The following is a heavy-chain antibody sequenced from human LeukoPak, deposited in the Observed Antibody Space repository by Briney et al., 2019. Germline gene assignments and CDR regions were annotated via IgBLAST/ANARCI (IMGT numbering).Heavy chain of an antibody. J-gene: IGHJ3*02. CDR2: IYYSGST. D-gene: IGHD6-13*01. V-gene: IGHV4-59*01. CDR1: GGSISSYH. Sequence: SETLSLTCTVSGGSISSYHWSWIRQPPGKGLEWIGYIYYSGSTNYNPSLKSRVTISVDTSKNQFSLKLSSVTAADTAVYYWARDRGGFEWGGSSSWYHPDDAFDIWGQGTMVTVSS. CDR3: ARDRGGFEWGGSSSWYHPDDAFDI.